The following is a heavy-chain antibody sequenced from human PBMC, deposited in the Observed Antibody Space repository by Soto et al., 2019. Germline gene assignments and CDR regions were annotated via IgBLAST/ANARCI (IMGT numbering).Heavy chain of an antibody. CDR2: ITGGATNT. J-gene: IGHJ4*02. Sequence: EVQLLESGGGLVQPGGSLRLSCEASGFTFSSYPMSWVRQAPGKGLEWISGITGGATNTYYADSVKGRITISRDNSKNTLYLQLNSLRAEDTAVYYCATEAARPGPCDSWGQGTLVTVSS. CDR3: ATEAARPGPCDS. CDR1: GFTFSSYP. D-gene: IGHD6-6*01. V-gene: IGHV3-23*01.